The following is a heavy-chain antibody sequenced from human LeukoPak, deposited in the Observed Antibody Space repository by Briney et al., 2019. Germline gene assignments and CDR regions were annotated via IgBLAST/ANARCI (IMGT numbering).Heavy chain of an antibody. J-gene: IGHJ4*02. CDR2: IYYSGST. CDR3: ASLPYGDSNSDY. D-gene: IGHD4-17*01. V-gene: IGHV4-59*01. CDR1: GGSISSYY. Sequence: SETLSLTCTVSGGSISSYYWSWIRQPPGKGLEWIGYIYYSGSTNYNPSLKSRVTISVDTSKNQFSLKLSSVTAADTAVYYCASLPYGDSNSDYWGQGTLVTVSS.